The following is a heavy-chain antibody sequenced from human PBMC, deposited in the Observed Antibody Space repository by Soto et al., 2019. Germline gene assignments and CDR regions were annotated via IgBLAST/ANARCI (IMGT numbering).Heavy chain of an antibody. D-gene: IGHD5-18*01. CDR3: ARDTAMALPDA. J-gene: IGHJ5*02. CDR1: GYTFTSYA. CDR2: INPYNGNT. V-gene: IGHV1-18*01. Sequence: QVQLVQSGTEVKKPGASVKVSCKASGYTFTSYAISWVRQAPGQGLEWMGWINPYNGNTNYAQKLQGRVTMTTDTSTSTAYIELRSLRSDDTAVYYCARDTAMALPDAWGQGTLVTVYS.